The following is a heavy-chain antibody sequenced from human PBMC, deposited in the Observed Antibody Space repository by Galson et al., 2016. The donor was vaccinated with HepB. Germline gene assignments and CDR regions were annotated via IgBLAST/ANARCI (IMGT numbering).Heavy chain of an antibody. Sequence: SVKVSCKASGYTFTNYAVHWVRQAPGQRLEWMGWINAGNGDTEYSQKFQGRVTITRDTSASTAYMELGSLKSEDTAVYYCARFSREIAVAATYYYFGLDVWGQGTTVTVSS. V-gene: IGHV1-3*01. CDR3: ARFSREIAVAATYYYFGLDV. CDR1: GYTFTNYA. CDR2: INAGNGDT. D-gene: IGHD6-19*01. J-gene: IGHJ6*02.